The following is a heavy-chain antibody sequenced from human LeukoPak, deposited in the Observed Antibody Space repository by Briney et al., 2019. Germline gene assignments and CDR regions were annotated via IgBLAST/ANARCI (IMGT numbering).Heavy chain of an antibody. Sequence: PGGSLRLSCAASGFTFSTYAMSWVRQAPGKGLEWVSAISGSGGSTYYADSVKGRFTISRDNAKNSLYLQMNSLRAEDTAVYYCARLDIVVVVAATSQYYYYYMDVWGKGTTVTVSS. D-gene: IGHD2-15*01. V-gene: IGHV3-23*01. CDR1: GFTFSTYA. J-gene: IGHJ6*03. CDR3: ARLDIVVVVAATSQYYYYYMDV. CDR2: ISGSGGST.